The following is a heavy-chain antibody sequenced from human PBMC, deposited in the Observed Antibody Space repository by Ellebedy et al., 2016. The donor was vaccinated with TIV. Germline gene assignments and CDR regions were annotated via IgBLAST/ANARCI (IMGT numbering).Heavy chain of an antibody. D-gene: IGHD1-14*01. Sequence: GESLKISCAASGFTFSSYDMYWVRQATGKGLEWVSAIGTAGDTYYPGSVKGRFTISRENAKNSLYLQMNSLRAGDTAVYYCARATEGLDYWGQGTLVTVSS. CDR2: IGTAGDT. CDR3: ARATEGLDY. V-gene: IGHV3-13*01. CDR1: GFTFSSYD. J-gene: IGHJ4*02.